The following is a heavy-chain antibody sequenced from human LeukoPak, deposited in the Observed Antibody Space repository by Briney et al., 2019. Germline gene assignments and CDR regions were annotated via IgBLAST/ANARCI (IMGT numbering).Heavy chain of an antibody. J-gene: IGHJ4*02. D-gene: IGHD3-10*01. V-gene: IGHV3-48*03. Sequence: GSLRLSCAASGFTFTNYEMNWVRQAPGKGLEWVSYISSSGSSVYYADSVKGRFTISRDNARNSAYLQMNSLRAEDTAVYYCASQWFGDFYFDYWGQGTLLTVSS. CDR2: ISSSGSSV. CDR3: ASQWFGDFYFDY. CDR1: GFTFTNYE.